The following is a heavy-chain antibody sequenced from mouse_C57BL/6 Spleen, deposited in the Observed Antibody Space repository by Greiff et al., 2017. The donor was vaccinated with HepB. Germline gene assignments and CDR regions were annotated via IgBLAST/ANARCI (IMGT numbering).Heavy chain of an antibody. J-gene: IGHJ2*01. V-gene: IGHV14-4*01. D-gene: IGHD2-4*01. CDR2: IYPENGDT. Sequence: VQLQQSGAELVRPGASVKLSCTASGFNIKDDYMHWVKQRPEQGLEWIGWIYPENGDTEYASKFKGKATITADTSSNTAYLQLSSLTSEDTAVYYCTSIYYDYARDYWGQGTTLTVSS. CDR3: TSIYYDYARDY. CDR1: GFNIKDDY.